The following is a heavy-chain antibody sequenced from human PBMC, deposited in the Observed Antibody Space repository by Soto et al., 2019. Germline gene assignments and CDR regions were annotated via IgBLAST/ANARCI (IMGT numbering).Heavy chain of an antibody. J-gene: IGHJ6*01. V-gene: IGHV3-30*18. D-gene: IGHD3-3*01. CDR3: EKAKETIFRPYGMDV. CDR2: ISDDGSNK. CDR1: GFTFSSYG. Sequence: QVQLVESGGGVVQPGRSLRLSCAASGFTFSSYGMHWVRQAPGKGLEWVAVISDDGSNKYYADSVKGRFTISRDNAKNTLDLQKNSLRFEDTAVYYCEKAKETIFRPYGMDVWGQGTTVTVSP.